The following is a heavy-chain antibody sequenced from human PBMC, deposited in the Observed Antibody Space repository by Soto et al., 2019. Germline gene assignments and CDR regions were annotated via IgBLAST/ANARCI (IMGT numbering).Heavy chain of an antibody. V-gene: IGHV3-23*01. J-gene: IGHJ4*02. CDR2: ISGSGGST. D-gene: IGHD1-26*01. CDR1: GFTFSTYT. Sequence: GGSLRLSCGGSGFTFSTYTMNWVRQAPGKGLEWVSAISGSGGSTYYADSVKGRFTISRDNSKNTLYLQMNSLRAEDTAVYYCAKRGGSFDYWGQGTLVTVSS. CDR3: AKRGGSFDY.